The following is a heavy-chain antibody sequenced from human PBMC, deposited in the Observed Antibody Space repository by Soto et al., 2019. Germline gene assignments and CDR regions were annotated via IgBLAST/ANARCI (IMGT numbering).Heavy chain of an antibody. CDR2: IIPIFGTA. Sequence: GASVKVSCKASGGTFSSYAISWVRQAPGQGLEWMGGIIPIFGTANYAQKFQGRVTITADESTSTAYMELSSLRSEDTAVYYCARSHPDLWLEIDYWGQGTLVTVSS. CDR1: GGTFSSYA. D-gene: IGHD6-19*01. V-gene: IGHV1-69*13. J-gene: IGHJ4*02. CDR3: ARSHPDLWLEIDY.